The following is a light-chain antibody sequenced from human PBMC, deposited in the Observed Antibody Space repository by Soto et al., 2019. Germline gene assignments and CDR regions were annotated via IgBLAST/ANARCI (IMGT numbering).Light chain of an antibody. CDR1: QSISSW. J-gene: IGKJ1*01. CDR2: DAS. Sequence: DIQMTQSPSTLSASVGDRVTITCRASQSISSWLAWYQQKPGRAPNLPISDASSLESGVPSRFSGSGSGTAFTLTIRSIPPDDFATDCCQQYGLYWSFGQGTKVEIK. V-gene: IGKV1-5*01. CDR3: QQYGLYWS.